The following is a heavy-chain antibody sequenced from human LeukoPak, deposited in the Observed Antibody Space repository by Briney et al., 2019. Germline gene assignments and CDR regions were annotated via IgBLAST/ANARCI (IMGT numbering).Heavy chain of an antibody. D-gene: IGHD3-22*01. CDR1: GFTFSSNY. J-gene: IGHJ3*02. Sequence: GGSLRLSCSAAGFTFSSNYMSWVRQAPGKGLEWVSVIYSGGSTYYADSVKGRFTISRGNSKNTLYLQMNSLRAEDTAVYYCARDHPLKYYDSSGTIWGQGKMVTVSS. V-gene: IGHV3-66*01. CDR2: IYSGGST. CDR3: ARDHPLKYYDSSGTI.